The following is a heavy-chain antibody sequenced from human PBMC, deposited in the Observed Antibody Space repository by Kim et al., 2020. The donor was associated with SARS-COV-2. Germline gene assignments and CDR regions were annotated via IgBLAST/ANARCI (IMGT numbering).Heavy chain of an antibody. CDR1: GFTFSSYG. D-gene: IGHD3-16*01. V-gene: IGHV3-33*06. Sequence: GGSLRLSCAASGFTFSSYGMHWVRQAPGKGLEWVAVIWYDGSNKYYADSVKGRFTISRDNSKNTLYLQMNSLRAEDTAVYYCAKDLWGNDPEGVGDYWGQGTLVTVSS. J-gene: IGHJ4*02. CDR3: AKDLWGNDPEGVGDY. CDR2: IWYDGSNK.